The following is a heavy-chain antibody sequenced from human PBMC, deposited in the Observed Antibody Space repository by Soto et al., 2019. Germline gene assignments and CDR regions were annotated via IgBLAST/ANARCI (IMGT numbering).Heavy chain of an antibody. CDR3: VRPGRTFMYASPFDE. CDR2: VWYDGSKK. CDR1: GFDFSQYS. Sequence: SLTVSLRASGFDFSQYSLHWVRQAPRKGLEWVAVVWYDGSKKYYGDSVKDRFTISRDNSKNTLDLQMSSLSVEDTAIYYCVRPGRTFMYASPFDEWGQRTLVTVSS. V-gene: IGHV3-33*01. D-gene: IGHD2-8*01. J-gene: IGHJ4*02.